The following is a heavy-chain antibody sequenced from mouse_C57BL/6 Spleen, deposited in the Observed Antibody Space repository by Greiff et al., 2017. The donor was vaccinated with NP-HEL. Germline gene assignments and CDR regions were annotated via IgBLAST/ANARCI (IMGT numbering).Heavy chain of an antibody. Sequence: VQLQQSGPELVKPGASVKMSCKASGYTFTDYNMHWVKQSHGKSLEWIGYINPNNGGTSYNQKFKGKATLTVNKSSSTAYMELRSLTSEASAVYYCAGYYYGYDVFSGFAYWGQGTLVTVSA. D-gene: IGHD2-2*01. J-gene: IGHJ3*01. V-gene: IGHV1-22*01. CDR1: GYTFTDYN. CDR2: INPNNGGT. CDR3: AGYYYGYDVFSGFAY.